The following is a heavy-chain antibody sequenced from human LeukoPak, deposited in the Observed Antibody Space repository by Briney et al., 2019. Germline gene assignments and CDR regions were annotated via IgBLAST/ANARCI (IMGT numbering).Heavy chain of an antibody. CDR3: ARDQCSSTSCYVGVGIFDY. Sequence: ASVTVSCKPSGYFFSHYGISWVRQAPGQGPEWLGWISGFNDNTNYAQRVQGRVTMTTDTATSTAYMELRSLRSDDTAVYYCARDQCSSTSCYVGVGIFDYWGQGTLVTVSS. CDR1: GYFFSHYG. V-gene: IGHV1-18*01. J-gene: IGHJ4*02. CDR2: ISGFNDNT. D-gene: IGHD2-2*01.